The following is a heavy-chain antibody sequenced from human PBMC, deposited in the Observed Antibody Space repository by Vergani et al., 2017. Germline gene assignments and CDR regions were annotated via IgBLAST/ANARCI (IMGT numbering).Heavy chain of an antibody. CDR3: ATIGYRRWGYYFDY. D-gene: IGHD2-2*02. J-gene: IGHJ4*02. V-gene: IGHV4-4*01. Sequence: QVQLQESVPGLVKPPGTLSLTCAVSGDSISSNNCWTWVRQPPGKGLEWIGEICHTEDTKYSSSLKSRVTVSVDESRNLFSLRLNSVTDADTVVYFCATIGYRRWGYYFDYWGQGILVTVSS. CDR1: GDSISSNNC. CDR2: ICHTEDT.